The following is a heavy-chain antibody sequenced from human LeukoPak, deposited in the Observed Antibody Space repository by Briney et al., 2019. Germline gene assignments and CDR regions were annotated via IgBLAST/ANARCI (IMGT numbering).Heavy chain of an antibody. CDR2: INPNSGGT. CDR1: GYTFTGYY. V-gene: IGHV1-2*02. J-gene: IGHJ4*02. CDR3: AKDSDSSGYYSFDY. Sequence: ASVKVSCKASGYTFTGYYMHWVRQAPGQGLEWMGWINPNSGGTNYAQKFQGRVTMTRDTSISTAYMELSRLRSDDTAVYYCAKDSDSSGYYSFDYWGQGTLVTVSS. D-gene: IGHD3-22*01.